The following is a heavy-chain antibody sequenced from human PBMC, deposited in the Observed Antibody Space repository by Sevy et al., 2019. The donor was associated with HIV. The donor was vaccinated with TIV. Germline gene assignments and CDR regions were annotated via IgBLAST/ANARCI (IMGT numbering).Heavy chain of an antibody. J-gene: IGHJ3*02. Sequence: PSETLSLTCTVSGGSISSSSYYWGWIRQPPGKGLEWIGSIYYSGNTYYNPSLKSRVTISVDTSKNQFSLNLSSVTAADTAVYYCARHPYDFWGGYYRGDAFDIWGQGTMVTVSS. CDR3: ARHPYDFWGGYYRGDAFDI. V-gene: IGHV4-39*01. D-gene: IGHD3-3*01. CDR2: IYYSGNT. CDR1: GGSISSSSYY.